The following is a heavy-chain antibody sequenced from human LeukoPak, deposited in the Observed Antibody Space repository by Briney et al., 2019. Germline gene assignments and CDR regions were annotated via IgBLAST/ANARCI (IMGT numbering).Heavy chain of an antibody. V-gene: IGHV5-51*01. J-gene: IGHJ4*02. D-gene: IGHD4-17*01. CDR1: GYSFTTYA. Sequence: GESLQISCKGSGYSFTTYAIAWVRQMPGKGLEWMGIISPGDSGTSYSPSFQGQVTISADKSISTTFLQWSSLKAPDSVMYYCARRGTTGDVDYWGQGTLVTVSS. CDR2: ISPGDSGT. CDR3: ARRGTTGDVDY.